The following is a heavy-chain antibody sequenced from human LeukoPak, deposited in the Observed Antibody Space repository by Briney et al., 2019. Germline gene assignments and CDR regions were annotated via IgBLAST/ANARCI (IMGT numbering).Heavy chain of an antibody. J-gene: IGHJ4*02. D-gene: IGHD6-19*01. CDR2: INPSGGST. CDR3: AREGQQWLDVY. V-gene: IGHV1-46*01. CDR1: GYTFTSYY. Sequence: ASVKVSCKASGYTFTSYYMHWVRQAPGQGLEWMGIINPSGGSTSYAQKFQGRVTMTRDMSTSTVYMELSSLRSEDTAVYYCAREGQQWLDVYWGQGTLVTVSS.